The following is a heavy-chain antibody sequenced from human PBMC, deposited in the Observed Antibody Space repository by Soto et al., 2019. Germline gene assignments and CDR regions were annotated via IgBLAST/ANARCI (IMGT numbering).Heavy chain of an antibody. CDR3: AKDIVVVGATDVDY. Sequence: EVQLLESGGGLVQPGGSLRLSCAASGFTFSSYVMSWVRQAPGKGLEWVSAISGSGGSTYYADSVKGRFTISRDNSKNTLYLQMNSLRAEDTAVYYCAKDIVVVGATDVDYWGQGTLVTVSS. V-gene: IGHV3-23*01. CDR2: ISGSGGST. D-gene: IGHD1-26*01. J-gene: IGHJ4*02. CDR1: GFTFSSYV.